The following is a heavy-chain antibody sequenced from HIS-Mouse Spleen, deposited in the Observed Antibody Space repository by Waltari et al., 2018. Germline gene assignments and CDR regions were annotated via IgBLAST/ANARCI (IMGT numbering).Heavy chain of an antibody. D-gene: IGHD2-2*02. CDR2: IKPNRGGT. CDR3: ARESDCSSTSCYTRDLDY. Sequence: QVQLVQSGAEVKKPGASVKVSCKASGYTFTGYYMHWVRQAPGQGLEWMGWIKPNRGGTNYAQKCQGRVTMTRDTSISTAYMELSRLRSDDTAVYYCARESDCSSTSCYTRDLDYWGQGTLVTVSS. V-gene: IGHV1-2*02. CDR1: GYTFTGYY. J-gene: IGHJ4*02.